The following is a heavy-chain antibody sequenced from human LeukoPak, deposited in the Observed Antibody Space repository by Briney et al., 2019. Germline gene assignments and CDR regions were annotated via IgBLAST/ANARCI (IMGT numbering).Heavy chain of an antibody. Sequence: GASVKVSFKASGYTFIVYYMHWVRQAPGQGREWMGWINPNSGGTNYAQKFQGRVTITRDTSISTAYMELSRLSSDDTAVYYCARDSCSSTSCLSIDDYWGQGTLVTVSS. CDR2: INPNSGGT. V-gene: IGHV1-2*02. D-gene: IGHD2-2*01. CDR3: ARDSCSSTSCLSIDDY. CDR1: GYTFIVYY. J-gene: IGHJ4*02.